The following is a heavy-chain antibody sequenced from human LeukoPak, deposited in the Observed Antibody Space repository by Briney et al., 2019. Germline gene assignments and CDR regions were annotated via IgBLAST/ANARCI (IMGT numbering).Heavy chain of an antibody. CDR3: ARPTTVTTGYFDD. Sequence: GGSLRLSCAASGFTFSSYEMNWVRLAPGKGLEWVSYISSSDSNIYYADSVKGRFTIYRANATNSLYLQMNSLRAEDTAVYCCARPTTVTTGYFDDWGQGTLVTVSS. V-gene: IGHV3-48*03. D-gene: IGHD4-17*01. CDR2: ISSSDSNI. J-gene: IGHJ4*02. CDR1: GFTFSSYE.